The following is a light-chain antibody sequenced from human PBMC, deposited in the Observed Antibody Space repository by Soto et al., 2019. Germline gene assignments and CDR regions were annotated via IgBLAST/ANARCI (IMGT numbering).Light chain of an antibody. V-gene: IGKV3-11*01. CDR3: QQRSNWPLLT. CDR1: QSVSNY. Sequence: EIVLTHSPATLSLSPGERATLSRRASQSVSNYLAWYQQKPGQAPRLLIYDASNRATGIPARFSGSGSGTDFTLTISSLEPEDFAVYYCQQRSNWPLLTFGGGTKVEIK. CDR2: DAS. J-gene: IGKJ4*01.